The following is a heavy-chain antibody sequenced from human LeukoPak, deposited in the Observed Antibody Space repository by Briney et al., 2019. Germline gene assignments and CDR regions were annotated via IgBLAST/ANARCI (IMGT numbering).Heavy chain of an antibody. CDR3: ARNSGYDNSYYFDY. J-gene: IGHJ4*02. CDR2: IYYSGST. CDR1: GGSISSSTYY. Sequence: SETLSLTCSVSGGSISSSTYYWGWIRQPPGKGLEWIGIIYYSGSTYYNPSLKSRVTISVDTSKSQFSLKLSSVTAADSAVYYCARNSGYDNSYYFDYWGQGTLVTVSS. D-gene: IGHD5-12*01. V-gene: IGHV4-39*01.